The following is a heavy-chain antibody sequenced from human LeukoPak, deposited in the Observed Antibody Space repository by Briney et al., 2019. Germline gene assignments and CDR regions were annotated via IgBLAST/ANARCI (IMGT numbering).Heavy chain of an antibody. CDR1: GYTLTELS. CDR3: ATGQKPIPYSIAAPSY. V-gene: IGHV1-24*01. J-gene: IGHJ4*02. Sequence: GASVKVSCKVSGYTLTELSMHWVRQAPGKGLEWMGGFDPEDGETIYAQKFQGRVTMTEDTSTDTAYMELSSLRSEDTAVYYCATGQKPIPYSIAAPSYWGQGTLVTVSS. D-gene: IGHD6-13*01. CDR2: FDPEDGET.